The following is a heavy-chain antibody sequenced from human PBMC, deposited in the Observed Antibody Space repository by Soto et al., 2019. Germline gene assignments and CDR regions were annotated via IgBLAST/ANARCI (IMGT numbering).Heavy chain of an antibody. CDR1: GGTFSSYA. J-gene: IGHJ3*02. D-gene: IGHD3-22*01. V-gene: IGHV1-69*12. CDR2: IIPIFGTA. Sequence: QVQLVQSGAEVKKPGSSVKVSCKASGGTFSSYAISWVRQAPGQGLEWMGGIIPIFGTANYAQKFQGRVTITADESTSTAYMELSSLRSEDTAVYYCASGPRPYYYASSVAFDIWGQGTMVTVSS. CDR3: ASGPRPYYYASSVAFDI.